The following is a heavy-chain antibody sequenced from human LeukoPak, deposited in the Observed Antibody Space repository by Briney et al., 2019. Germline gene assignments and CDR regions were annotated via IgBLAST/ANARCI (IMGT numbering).Heavy chain of an antibody. V-gene: IGHV3-74*01. CDR2: INSDGSST. Sequence: GGSLRLSCAASGFTFSSYWMHWVRQAPGKGLVWVSRINSDGSSTSYADSVKGRFTISRDNAKNTLYLQMNSLRDEDTAVYYCARDTRRRIVGASGPDYWGQGTLVTVSS. J-gene: IGHJ4*02. CDR3: ARDTRRRIVGASGPDY. D-gene: IGHD1-26*01. CDR1: GFTFSSYW.